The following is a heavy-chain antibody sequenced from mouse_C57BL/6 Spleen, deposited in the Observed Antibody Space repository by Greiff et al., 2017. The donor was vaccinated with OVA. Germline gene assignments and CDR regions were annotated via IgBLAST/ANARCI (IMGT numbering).Heavy chain of an antibody. V-gene: IGHV10-1*01. J-gene: IGHJ1*03. D-gene: IGHD1-1*01. Sequence: EVMLVESGGGLVQPKGSLKLSCAASGFSFNTYAMNWVRQAPGKGLEWVARIRSKSNNYATYYADSVKDRFTISRDDSESMLYLQMNNLKTEDTAMYYCVRRGYGSSWGYFDVWGTGTTVTVSS. CDR1: GFSFNTYA. CDR3: VRRGYGSSWGYFDV. CDR2: IRSKSNNYAT.